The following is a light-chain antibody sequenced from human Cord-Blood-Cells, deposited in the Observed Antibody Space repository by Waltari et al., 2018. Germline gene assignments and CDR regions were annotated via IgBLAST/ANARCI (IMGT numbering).Light chain of an antibody. CDR1: SSNIRSNT. CDR2: SNN. V-gene: IGLV1-44*01. Sequence: QSVLTQPPSASGTPGQRVTISCSGCSSNIRSNTANWYQQLPGTAPKLLIYSNNQRPSGVPDRFSGSKSGTSASLAISGLQSEDEADYYCAAWDDSLNGPVFGGGTKLTVL. CDR3: AAWDDSLNGPV. J-gene: IGLJ3*02.